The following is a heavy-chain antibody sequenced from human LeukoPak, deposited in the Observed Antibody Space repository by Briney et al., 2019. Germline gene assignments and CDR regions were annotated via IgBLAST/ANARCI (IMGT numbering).Heavy chain of an antibody. V-gene: IGHV1-2*02. CDR1: GYTFTGYY. CDR3: AKDLGYGDYIDY. J-gene: IGHJ4*02. Sequence: ASVKVSCKASGYTFTGYYMHWVRQAPGQGLEWMGWINPNSGGTNYAQKFQGRVTMTRDTSISTAYMELSRLRSDDTAVYYCAKDLGYGDYIDYWGQGTLVTVSS. CDR2: INPNSGGT. D-gene: IGHD4-17*01.